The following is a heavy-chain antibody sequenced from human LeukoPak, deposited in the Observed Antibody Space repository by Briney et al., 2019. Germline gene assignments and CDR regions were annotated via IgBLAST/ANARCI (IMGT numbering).Heavy chain of an antibody. V-gene: IGHV1-2*06. J-gene: IGHJ4*02. D-gene: IGHD3-22*01. Sequence: ASVKVYCKASGYTFTGYYMHWVRQAPGQGLEWMGRINPNSGGTNYAQKFQGRVTMTRDTSISTAYMELSRLRSDDTAVYYCARESINYYDSSGYFDYWGQGTLVTVSS. CDR2: INPNSGGT. CDR3: ARESINYYDSSGYFDY. CDR1: GYTFTGYY.